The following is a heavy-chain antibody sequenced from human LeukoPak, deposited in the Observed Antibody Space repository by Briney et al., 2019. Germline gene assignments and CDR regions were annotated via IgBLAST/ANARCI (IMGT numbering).Heavy chain of an antibody. J-gene: IGHJ4*02. CDR3: ARDLDGDYGGGY. D-gene: IGHD4-17*01. Sequence: QPGGSLRLSCAASGFTFSSYEMNWVRQAPGKGLEWVSYISSSGSTIYYADSVKGRFTISRDNAKNSLYLQMNSLRAEDTAVYYCARDLDGDYGGGYWGQGTLVTVSS. V-gene: IGHV3-48*03. CDR2: ISSSGSTI. CDR1: GFTFSSYE.